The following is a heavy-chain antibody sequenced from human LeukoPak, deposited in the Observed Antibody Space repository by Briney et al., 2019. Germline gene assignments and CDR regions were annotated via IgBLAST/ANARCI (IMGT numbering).Heavy chain of an antibody. Sequence: SETLSLTCTVSGYSISSGYYWGWIRQPPGKGLEWIGSIYHSGSTYYNPSLKSRVTISVDTSKNQFSLKLSSVTAADTAVYYCARVYHWNSSGLGAPRDWGRGTLVTVSS. CDR3: ARVYHWNSSGLGAPRD. D-gene: IGHD1-7*01. CDR2: IYHSGST. CDR1: GYSISSGYY. V-gene: IGHV4-38-2*02. J-gene: IGHJ4*02.